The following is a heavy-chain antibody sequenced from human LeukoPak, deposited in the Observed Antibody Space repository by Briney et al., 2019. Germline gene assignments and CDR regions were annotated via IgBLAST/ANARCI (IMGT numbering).Heavy chain of an antibody. CDR2: ISYDGSNK. CDR1: GFTFSSYA. D-gene: IGHD6-19*01. Sequence: PGRSLRLSCAASGFTFSSYAMHWVRQAPGKGLEWVAVISYDGSNKYYADSVKGRFTISRDNSKNTLYLQTNSLRAEDTAVYYCASCSGWYLVDYFDYWGQGTLVTVSS. J-gene: IGHJ4*02. CDR3: ASCSGWYLVDYFDY. V-gene: IGHV3-30-3*01.